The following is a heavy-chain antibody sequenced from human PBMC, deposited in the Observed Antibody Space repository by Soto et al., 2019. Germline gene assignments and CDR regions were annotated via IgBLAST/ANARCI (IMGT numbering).Heavy chain of an antibody. Sequence: EVQLVESGGGLVQPGRSLRLSCAASGFTFDDYAMHWVRQAPGKGLEWVSGISWNSGSIGYADSVKGRFTISRDNAKNSLYLQMNSLRAEDTALYYCAKDIRQWLGYDPNGMDVWGQGTTVTVSS. D-gene: IGHD6-19*01. V-gene: IGHV3-9*01. CDR1: GFTFDDYA. J-gene: IGHJ6*02. CDR3: AKDIRQWLGYDPNGMDV. CDR2: ISWNSGSI.